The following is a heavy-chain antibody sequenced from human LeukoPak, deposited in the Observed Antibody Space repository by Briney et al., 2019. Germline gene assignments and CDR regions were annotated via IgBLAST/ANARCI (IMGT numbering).Heavy chain of an antibody. V-gene: IGHV4-59*01. CDR2: IYYSGST. D-gene: IGHD2-2*01. Sequence: PSETLSLTCAVYGGSFSGYYWSWIRQPPGKGLEWIGYIYYSGSTNYNPSLKSRVTISVDTSKNQFSLKLSSVTAADTAVYYCARVRYCSSTSCPRGGYYYYGMDVWGQGTTVTVSS. J-gene: IGHJ6*02. CDR1: GGSFSGYY. CDR3: ARVRYCSSTSCPRGGYYYYGMDV.